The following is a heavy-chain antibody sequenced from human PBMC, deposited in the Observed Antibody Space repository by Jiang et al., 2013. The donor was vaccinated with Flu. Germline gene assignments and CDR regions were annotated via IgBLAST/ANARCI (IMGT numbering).Heavy chain of an antibody. Sequence: GAEVKKPGESLRISCKGSGYNFTSYWIGWVRHMPGKGLEWMGIISPGDSDTRYSPSFQGQVTISADKSINTAYLQWNSLKASDTAMYYCARQRYFYDNSGFYQDYWGQGTLVTVS. J-gene: IGHJ4*02. CDR3: ARQRYFYDNSGFYQDY. V-gene: IGHV5-51*01. CDR2: ISPGDSDT. CDR1: GYNFTSYW. D-gene: IGHD3-22*01.